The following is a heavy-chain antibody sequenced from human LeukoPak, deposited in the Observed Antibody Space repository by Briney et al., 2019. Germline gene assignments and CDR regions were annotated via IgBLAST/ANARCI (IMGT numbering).Heavy chain of an antibody. V-gene: IGHV3-21*01. D-gene: IGHD4-11*01. J-gene: IGHJ4*02. CDR3: ARELFGGSNPPLDY. CDR2: ISSSSSYI. Sequence: GGSLRLSCAASGLTFSSYSMNWVRQAPGKGREWVSSISSSSSYIYYADSVKGRFTISRDNAKNSLYLQMNSLRAEDTAVYYCARELFGGSNPPLDYWGQGTLVTVSS. CDR1: GLTFSSYS.